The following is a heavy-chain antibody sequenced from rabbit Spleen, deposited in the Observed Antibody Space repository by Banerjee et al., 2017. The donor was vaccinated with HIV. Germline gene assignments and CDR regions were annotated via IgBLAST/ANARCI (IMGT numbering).Heavy chain of an antibody. CDR1: GVSLNDKDV. CDR3: ARDKELDIWGYEFDL. J-gene: IGHJ6*01. V-gene: IGHV1S45*01. CDR2: INIVTGKS. Sequence: EQLEESGGGLVKPEGSLTLTCKASGVSLNDKDVMCWVRQAPGKGLEWIACINIVTGKSVYASWAKGRFTMSRTSSTPVTLQMTSLTAADTATYFCARDKELDIWGYEFDLWGPGPLVTVS. D-gene: IGHD3-1*01.